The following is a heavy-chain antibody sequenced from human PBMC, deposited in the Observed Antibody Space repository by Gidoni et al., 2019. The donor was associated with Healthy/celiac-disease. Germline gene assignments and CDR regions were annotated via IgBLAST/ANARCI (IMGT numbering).Heavy chain of an antibody. CDR2: ISSNGGST. CDR1: GFTFSSYA. J-gene: IGHJ6*02. D-gene: IGHD5-18*01. Sequence: EVQLVESGGGLVQPGGSLRLSCSASGFTFSSYAMHWVRQAPGKGLEYVSAISSNGGSTYYADSVKGRFTISRDNSKNTLYLQMSSLRAEDTAVYYCVKPGDSYGYRADYYYYGMDVWGQGTTVTVSS. V-gene: IGHV3-64D*08. CDR3: VKPGDSYGYRADYYYYGMDV.